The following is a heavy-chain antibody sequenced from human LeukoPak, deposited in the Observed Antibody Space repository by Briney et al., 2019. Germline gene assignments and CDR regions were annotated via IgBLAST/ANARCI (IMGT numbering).Heavy chain of an antibody. Sequence: GGSLRLSCVGSGVIFCTDSMNWGRQGPGKRLEWVSYIGSNILTTHYSDSLRVGFTISRANVKNSLYLQMSSLRGDDTAIYYCARSQDGFDPWGQGTLVTVSS. D-gene: IGHD5-24*01. V-gene: IGHV3-48*01. CDR2: IGSNILTT. J-gene: IGHJ5*02. CDR3: ARSQDGFDP. CDR1: GVIFCTDS.